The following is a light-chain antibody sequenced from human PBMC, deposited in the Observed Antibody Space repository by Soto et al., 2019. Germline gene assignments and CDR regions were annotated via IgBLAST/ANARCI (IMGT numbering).Light chain of an antibody. CDR1: SSDVGGYNY. CDR2: DVS. CDR3: SSYTSTSAVV. V-gene: IGLV2-14*01. J-gene: IGLJ2*01. Sequence: QSALTQPASVSGSPGQSITISCTGTSSDVGGYNYVSWYQQHPGKAPKLMIYDVSNRPSGVSNRFSGSKSYNTASLAISGLQAEDEADYYCSSYTSTSAVVFVGGTKLTVL.